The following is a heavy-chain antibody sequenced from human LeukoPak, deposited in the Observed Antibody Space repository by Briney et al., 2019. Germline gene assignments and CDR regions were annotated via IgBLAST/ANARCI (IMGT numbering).Heavy chain of an antibody. CDR2: IRYDGSNN. J-gene: IGHJ5*02. D-gene: IGHD6-13*01. Sequence: GGSLRLSCAASGFTFSSYGMHWVRQAPGKGLEWVAFIRYDGSNNYYADSVKGRFTISRDNAKNALYLQMSSLRAEDTAVYYCARLILRGSSWQHNWFDPWGQGTLVTVSS. CDR3: ARLILRGSSWQHNWFDP. CDR1: GFTFSSYG. V-gene: IGHV3-30*02.